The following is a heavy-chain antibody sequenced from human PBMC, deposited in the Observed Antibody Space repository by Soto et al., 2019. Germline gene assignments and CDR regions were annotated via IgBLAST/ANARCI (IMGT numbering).Heavy chain of an antibody. V-gene: IGHV1-18*01. Sequence: VQLVQSGVEVKKPGASVKVSCKASGYTFTNYGISWVRQAPGQGLEWMGWINTYNGNTNDAQKGQGRVTMTTETSTSTAYMELRSLRSADTAVYYCARALLYSTRSTVRFDIWGQGTMLTVSS. J-gene: IGHJ3*02. D-gene: IGHD6-13*01. CDR3: ARALLYSTRSTVRFDI. CDR2: INTYNGNT. CDR1: GYTFTNYG.